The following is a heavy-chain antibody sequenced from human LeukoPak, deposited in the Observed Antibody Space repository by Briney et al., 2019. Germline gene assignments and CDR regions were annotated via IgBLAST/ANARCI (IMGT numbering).Heavy chain of an antibody. CDR1: GGSISSYY. D-gene: IGHD2-15*01. J-gene: IGHJ4*02. V-gene: IGHV4-59*12. CDR3: ARDTVVVAATGSYYFDY. CDR2: IYYSGST. Sequence: SETLSLTCTVSGGSISSYYWSWIRQPPGKGLEWIGYIYYSGSTNYNPSLKSRVTISVDTSKNQFSLKLSSVTAADTAVYYCARDTVVVAATGSYYFDYWGQGTLVTVSS.